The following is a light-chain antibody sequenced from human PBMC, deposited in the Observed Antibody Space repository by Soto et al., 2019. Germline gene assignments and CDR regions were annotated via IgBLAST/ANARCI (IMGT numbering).Light chain of an antibody. Sequence: QSVLTQPRSVSGSPGQSGTISCPGTSSDVGGYNYVSWYQQHPGKAPKLMIYDVSKRPSGVPDRFSGSKSGNTASLTISGLQAEDEADYYCCSYAGSYTYVFGTGTKVTVL. CDR3: CSYAGSYTYV. J-gene: IGLJ1*01. CDR1: SSDVGGYNY. V-gene: IGLV2-11*01. CDR2: DVS.